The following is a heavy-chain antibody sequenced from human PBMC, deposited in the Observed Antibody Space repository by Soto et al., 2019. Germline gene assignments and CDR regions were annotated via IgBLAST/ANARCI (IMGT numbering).Heavy chain of an antibody. J-gene: IGHJ4*02. V-gene: IGHV3-43*01. CDR3: AKDRRNQQLATYYCDY. D-gene: IGHD6-13*01. CDR2: ISWDGGST. Sequence: DVQLVASGGVVVQPGGSLRLSCAASGFTFDDYTMHWVRQAPGKGLEWVSLISWDGGSTYYADSVKGRFTISRDNSKTSRYLQMNSLRTEDTAVYYCAKDRRNQQLATYYCDYWGQGTLVTVSS. CDR1: GFTFDDYT.